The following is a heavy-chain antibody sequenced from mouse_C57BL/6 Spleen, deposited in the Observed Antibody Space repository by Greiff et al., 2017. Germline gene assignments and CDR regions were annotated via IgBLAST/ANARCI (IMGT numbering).Heavy chain of an antibody. D-gene: IGHD2-14*01. V-gene: IGHV5-16*01. CDR2: INYDGSST. CDR3: ARDHRGDAMDY. Sequence: EVQLVESEGGLVQPGSSMKLSCTASGFTFSDYYMAWVRHVPEKGLEWVANINYDGSSTYYLDSLKSRFIISRDNAKNILYLQMSRLKSEDTATYYCARDHRGDAMDYWGQGTSVTVSS. CDR1: GFTFSDYY. J-gene: IGHJ4*01.